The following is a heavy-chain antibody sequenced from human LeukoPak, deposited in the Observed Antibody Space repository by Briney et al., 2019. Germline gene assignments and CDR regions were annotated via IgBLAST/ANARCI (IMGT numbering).Heavy chain of an antibody. Sequence: RPGGSLRLSCAASGFTFSSYAMSWVRQAPGKGLEWVSAISGSGGSTYYADSVKGRFAISRDNSKNTLYLQMNSLRAEDTAVYYCATSTAMVSGYYYYMDVWGKGTTVTVSS. CDR1: GFTFSSYA. V-gene: IGHV3-23*01. D-gene: IGHD5-18*01. J-gene: IGHJ6*03. CDR3: ATSTAMVSGYYYYMDV. CDR2: ISGSGGST.